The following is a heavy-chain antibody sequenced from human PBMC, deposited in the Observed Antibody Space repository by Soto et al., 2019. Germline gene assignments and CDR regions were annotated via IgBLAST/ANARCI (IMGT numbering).Heavy chain of an antibody. Sequence: XETRSRPCSVSGNSISSRRNYWGWIRQPPGKGLEWIGNMYYSGTTYFNPSLKSRVTISVDTPKNQFSLKLNSVTAADTAVYFCATTKYYYDSSGHYAIWGQGCLVTVSS. J-gene: IGHJ1*01. CDR1: GNSISSRRNY. CDR3: ATTKYYYDSSGHYAI. D-gene: IGHD3-22*01. CDR2: MYYSGTT. V-gene: IGHV4-39*01.